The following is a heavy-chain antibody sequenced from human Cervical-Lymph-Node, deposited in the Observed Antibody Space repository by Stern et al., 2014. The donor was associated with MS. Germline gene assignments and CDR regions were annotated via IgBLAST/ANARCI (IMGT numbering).Heavy chain of an antibody. CDR3: ATVGTSDY. Sequence: QVKLLQPGAEVKKPGAQVKVSCKASGYSFTGYDMHWVRQAPGQGIEWMGRINPNSGGTNYEQKFEGRGTMTRNTTINIDYMGLGSLRSDDTAVYYCATVGTSDYWGQGTLVTVSS. J-gene: IGHJ4*02. CDR1: GYSFTGYD. CDR2: INPNSGGT. V-gene: IGHV1-2*06.